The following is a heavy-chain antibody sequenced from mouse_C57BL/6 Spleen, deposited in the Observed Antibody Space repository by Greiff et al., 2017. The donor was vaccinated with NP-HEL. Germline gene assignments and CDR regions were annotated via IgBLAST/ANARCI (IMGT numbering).Heavy chain of an antibody. CDR2: IDPSDSET. V-gene: IGHV1-52*01. J-gene: IGHJ4*01. D-gene: IGHD4-1*01. Sequence: QVQLQQPGAELVRPGSSVKLSCKASGYTFTSYWMHWVKQRPIQGLEWIGNIDPSDSETHYNQKFKDKATLTVDKSSSTAYMQLSSLTSEDSAVYYCTGSTGTAMDYWGQGTSVTVSS. CDR3: TGSTGTAMDY. CDR1: GYTFTSYW.